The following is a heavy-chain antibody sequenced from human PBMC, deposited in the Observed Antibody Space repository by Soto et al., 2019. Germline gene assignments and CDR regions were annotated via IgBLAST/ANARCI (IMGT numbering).Heavy chain of an antibody. V-gene: IGHV4-39*01. Sequence: SETLSLTCTVSGGSISSSSYYWGWIRQPPGKGLEWIGSIYYSGSTYYNPSLESRVIMSVDTSKNQFSLKLRSVTAADTAVFYCARLVVGARNYYYMDVWGRGTTVTVSS. CDR3: ARLVVGARNYYYMDV. CDR2: IYYSGST. CDR1: GGSISSSSYY. J-gene: IGHJ6*03. D-gene: IGHD3-16*01.